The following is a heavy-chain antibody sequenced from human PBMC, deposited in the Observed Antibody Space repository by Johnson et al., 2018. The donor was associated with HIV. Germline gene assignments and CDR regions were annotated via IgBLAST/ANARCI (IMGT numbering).Heavy chain of an antibody. D-gene: IGHD6-19*01. J-gene: IGHJ3*02. V-gene: IGHV3-30*18. CDR3: AKEASGWYHAGDAFDI. CDR1: GFTFSSYG. Sequence: VHLVESGGGVVQPGRSLRLSCAASGFTFSSYGMHWVRQAPGKGLEWVAVISYDGSNKYYADSVKGRFTISRDNSKNTLYLQMNSLRAEDTAVYYCAKEASGWYHAGDAFDIWGQGTMVTVSS. CDR2: ISYDGSNK.